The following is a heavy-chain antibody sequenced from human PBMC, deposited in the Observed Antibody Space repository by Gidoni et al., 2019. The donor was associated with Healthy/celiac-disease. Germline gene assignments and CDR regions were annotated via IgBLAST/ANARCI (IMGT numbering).Heavy chain of an antibody. CDR3: ASPAPSGSSDY. CDR1: GFTVSSNY. V-gene: IGHV3-66*01. D-gene: IGHD1-26*01. CDR2: IYSGGST. J-gene: IGHJ4*02. Sequence: EVQLVESGGGLVQPGGSLRLSCAASGFTVSSNYMSWVRQAPGKGLEWGSVIYSGGSTYYADAVKGRFTISRDNSKNTLYLQMNSLRAEDTAVYYCASPAPSGSSDYWGQGTLVTVSS.